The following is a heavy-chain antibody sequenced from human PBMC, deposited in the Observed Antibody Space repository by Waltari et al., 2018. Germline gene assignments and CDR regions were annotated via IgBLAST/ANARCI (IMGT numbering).Heavy chain of an antibody. CDR3: MIVDDYYYYGMDV. CDR2: IYHSGST. D-gene: IGHD3-22*01. Sequence: QVQLQDSGPGLVKPSETLSLTCAVSGYSISSGYYWGWIRQPPGKGRAWIGSIYHSGSTYYNPCLKSRVTISVDTSKNQFSLELISVTAADTAVYYCMIVDDYYYYGMDVWGQGTTVTVSS. CDR1: GYSISSGYY. V-gene: IGHV4-38-2*01. J-gene: IGHJ6*02.